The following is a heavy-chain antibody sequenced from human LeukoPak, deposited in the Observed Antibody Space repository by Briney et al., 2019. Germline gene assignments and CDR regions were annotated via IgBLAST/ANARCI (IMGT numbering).Heavy chain of an antibody. J-gene: IGHJ3*02. CDR2: IKSKTDGGTT. Sequence: GGSLRLSCAASGFTFSDYYMSWIRQAPGKGLEWVGRIKSKTDGGTTDYAAPVKGRFTISRDDSKNTLYLQMNSLKTEDTAVYYCTTSGTYYDFWSGYPGAFDIWGQGTMVTVSS. CDR1: GFTFSDYY. V-gene: IGHV3-15*01. CDR3: TTSGTYYDFWSGYPGAFDI. D-gene: IGHD3-3*01.